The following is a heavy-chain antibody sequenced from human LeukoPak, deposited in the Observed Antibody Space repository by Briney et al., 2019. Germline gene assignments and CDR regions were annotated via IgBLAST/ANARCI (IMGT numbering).Heavy chain of an antibody. CDR1: GFTFNNYW. Sequence: GGSLRLSCAASGFTFNNYWMSWVRQAPGQGLEWLANIKRDGTDKYYVGSVEGRFTISRDNAKNSLFLQMSSLRAEDTAIYYCTRALYNTGWYPDYFDSWGQGTLVTVSS. J-gene: IGHJ4*02. CDR2: IKRDGTDK. CDR3: TRALYNTGWYPDYFDS. D-gene: IGHD6-19*01. V-gene: IGHV3-7*01.